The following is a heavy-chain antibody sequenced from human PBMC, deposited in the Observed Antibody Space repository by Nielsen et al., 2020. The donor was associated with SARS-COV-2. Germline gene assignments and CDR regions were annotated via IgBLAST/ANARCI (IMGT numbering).Heavy chain of an antibody. Sequence: SETLSLTCAVYGGSFSGYYWSWIRQPPGKGLEWIGEINHSGSTNYNPSLKSRVTISADTSKNQFSLKLSSVTAADTAVYYCARRPSGWYYYYYGMDVWGQGTTVTVSS. J-gene: IGHJ6*02. D-gene: IGHD6-19*01. CDR3: ARRPSGWYYYYYGMDV. CDR1: GGSFSGYY. CDR2: INHSGST. V-gene: IGHV4-34*01.